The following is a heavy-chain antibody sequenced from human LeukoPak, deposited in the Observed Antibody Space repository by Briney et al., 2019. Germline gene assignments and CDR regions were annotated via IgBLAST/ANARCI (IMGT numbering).Heavy chain of an antibody. J-gene: IGHJ2*01. Sequence: AGSLRLSCAASGFTFSSYSMNWVRQAPGQGLEWVSSISSNSSYIYYADSVKGRFTISRDNAKNSLYLQMNSLRAEDTAVYYCARDRGYSNSLGYFDLWGRGTLVTVSS. D-gene: IGHD4-11*01. CDR3: ARDRGYSNSLGYFDL. V-gene: IGHV3-21*01. CDR1: GFTFSSYS. CDR2: ISSNSSYI.